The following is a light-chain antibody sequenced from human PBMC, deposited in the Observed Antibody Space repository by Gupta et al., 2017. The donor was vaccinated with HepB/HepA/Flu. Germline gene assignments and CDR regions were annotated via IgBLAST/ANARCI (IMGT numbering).Light chain of an antibody. V-gene: IGLV1-40*01. Sequence: QSVLPQPPSVSGAPGHRVTISCTGSSSHIGAGYDVHWYQQLPGTAPKLLIYGNSNRPSGVPDRFSGSKSGTSASLAITGLQAEDEADYYCQSYDSSLSGVVFGGGTKLTVL. CDR3: QSYDSSLSGVV. CDR2: GNS. J-gene: IGLJ2*01. CDR1: SSHIGAGYD.